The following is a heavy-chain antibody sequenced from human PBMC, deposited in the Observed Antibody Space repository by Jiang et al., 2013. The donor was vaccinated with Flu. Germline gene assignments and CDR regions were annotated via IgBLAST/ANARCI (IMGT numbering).Heavy chain of an antibody. CDR2: IYYSGST. CDR3: ARGYYDFWSGLGAFDY. D-gene: IGHD3-3*01. Sequence: KPSETLSLTCTVSGGSISSSSYYWGWIRQPPGKGLEWIGSIYYSGSTYYNPSLKSRVTISVDTSKNQFSLKLSSVTAADTAVYYCARGYYDFWSGLGAFDYWGQGTLVTVSS. CDR1: GGSISSSSYY. V-gene: IGHV4-39*01. J-gene: IGHJ4*02.